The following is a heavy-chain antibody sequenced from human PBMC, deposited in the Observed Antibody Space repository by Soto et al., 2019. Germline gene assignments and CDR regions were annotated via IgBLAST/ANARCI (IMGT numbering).Heavy chain of an antibody. CDR2: IYYSGST. D-gene: IGHD3-3*01. J-gene: IGHJ4*02. CDR3: ARSLDYDFWSGPFDY. Sequence: NPSETLSLTCTVSGGSISSYYWSWIRQPPGKGLEWIGYIYYSGSTNYNPSLKSRVTISVDTSKNQFSLKLSSVTAADTAVYYCARSLDYDFWSGPFDYWGQGTLVTVSS. CDR1: GGSISSYY. V-gene: IGHV4-59*08.